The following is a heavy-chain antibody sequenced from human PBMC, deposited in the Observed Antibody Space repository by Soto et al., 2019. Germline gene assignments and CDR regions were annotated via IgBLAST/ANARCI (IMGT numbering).Heavy chain of an antibody. CDR2: IKHDGSEK. D-gene: IGHD3-10*01. V-gene: IGHV3-7*01. CDR1: GFTFRSYW. Sequence: GGSLRLSCAASGFTFRSYWMSWVRQAPGKGLEWVANIKHDGSEKYYVDSVKGRFTIPRDNAKNSVYLQMNSLRAEDTAVYYCTRDDQVFFDSWGQGTLVTVSS. CDR3: TRDDQVFFDS. J-gene: IGHJ4*02.